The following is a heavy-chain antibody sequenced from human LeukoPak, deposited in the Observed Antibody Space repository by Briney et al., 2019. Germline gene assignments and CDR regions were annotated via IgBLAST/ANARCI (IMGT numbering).Heavy chain of an antibody. D-gene: IGHD3-10*01. CDR1: EFSFSSYN. CDR2: ISYDGSDK. CDR3: AREREFAFDI. J-gene: IGHJ3*02. V-gene: IGHV3-30-3*01. Sequence: GGSLRLSCAASEFSFSSYNFHWVRQAPGKGLEWVALISYDGSDKYYADSVKGRFTISRDNSKNTLYLQMNSLRAEDTAVYYCAREREFAFDIWGQGTMVTVSS.